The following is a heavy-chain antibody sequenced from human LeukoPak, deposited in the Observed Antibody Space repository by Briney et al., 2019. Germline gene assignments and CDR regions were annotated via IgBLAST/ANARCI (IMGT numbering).Heavy chain of an antibody. CDR2: INDSGST. Sequence: SETLSLTCVVYGGSLSGYYWSWIRQPPGKGREWIGEINDSGSTNYNPSLKSRVTISVDTSKNQFSLKLSSVTAADTAVYYCARGQRRAARQSRGMDVWGQGTTVTVSS. CDR3: ARGQRRAARQSRGMDV. D-gene: IGHD6-6*01. V-gene: IGHV4-34*01. J-gene: IGHJ6*02. CDR1: GGSLSGYY.